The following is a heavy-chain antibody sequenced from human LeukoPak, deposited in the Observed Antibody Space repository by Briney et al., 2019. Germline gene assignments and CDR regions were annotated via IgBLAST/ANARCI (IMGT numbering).Heavy chain of an antibody. CDR2: TRYDGSNK. CDR3: ARGLGGYDPPPDY. Sequence: GGSLRLSCAASGFTFSSYGMYWVRQAPGKGLEWVAFTRYDGSNKYYADSVKGRFTISRDNSENTLYLQMISLRPDDTAVYYCARGLGGYDPPPDYWGQGTLVTVSS. V-gene: IGHV3-30*02. D-gene: IGHD5-12*01. CDR1: GFTFSSYG. J-gene: IGHJ4*02.